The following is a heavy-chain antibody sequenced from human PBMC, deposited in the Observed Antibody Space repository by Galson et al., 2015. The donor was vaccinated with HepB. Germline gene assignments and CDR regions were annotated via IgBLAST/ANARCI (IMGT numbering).Heavy chain of an antibody. V-gene: IGHV3-49*03. J-gene: IGHJ4*02. Sequence: SLRLSCAASGFTFGDYAMSWFRQAPGEGLEWVGFIRSKAYGGTTEYAASVKGRFTISRDDSKSIAYLQMNSLKTEDTAVYYCTRDKGDSSGYVFDYWGQGTLVTVSS. D-gene: IGHD3-22*01. CDR1: GFTFGDYA. CDR3: TRDKGDSSGYVFDY. CDR2: IRSKAYGGTT.